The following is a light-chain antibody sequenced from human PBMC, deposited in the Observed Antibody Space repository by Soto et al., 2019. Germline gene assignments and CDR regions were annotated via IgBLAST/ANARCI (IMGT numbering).Light chain of an antibody. CDR3: QQYNNWPIT. CDR2: GAS. CDR1: QSVSSN. Sequence: EIVSKQSSSVLSLSPQDRATLSCMASQSVSSNFAWYQQKLGQAPRLLIYGASSRATGIPARFSGSGSATEFTLTISSLQSEDFAVYSCQQYNNWPITVGGGAKVDIK. J-gene: IGKJ4*01. V-gene: IGKV3-15*01.